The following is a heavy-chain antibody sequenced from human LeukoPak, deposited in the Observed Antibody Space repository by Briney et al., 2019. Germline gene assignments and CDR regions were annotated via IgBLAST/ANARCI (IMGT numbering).Heavy chain of an antibody. CDR1: GGSISSYY. Sequence: PSETLSLTCTVSGGSISSYYWSWIRQPPGKGLEWIGYIYYSGSTNYNPSLKSRVTISVDTSKNQFSLKLSSVTAADTAVYYCARHIIVVVPAAMYYMDVWGKGTTVTVSS. D-gene: IGHD2-2*01. CDR3: ARHIIVVVPAAMYYMDV. V-gene: IGHV4-59*08. CDR2: IYYSGST. J-gene: IGHJ6*03.